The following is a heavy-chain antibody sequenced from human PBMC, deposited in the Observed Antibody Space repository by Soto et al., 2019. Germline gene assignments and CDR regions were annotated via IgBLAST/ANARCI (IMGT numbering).Heavy chain of an antibody. D-gene: IGHD2-15*01. Sequence: LRLSCAASGFTFGAFAMAWVRQRPGNGLEWVSSLSGGGGSTYYNNSVRGRFTISRDNAKNSLYLQMNSLRVEDTAVYFCSRDVVVGAKALNYWGQGALVTVSS. J-gene: IGHJ4*02. CDR2: LSGGGGST. V-gene: IGHV3-23*01. CDR1: GFTFGAFA. CDR3: SRDVVVGAKALNY.